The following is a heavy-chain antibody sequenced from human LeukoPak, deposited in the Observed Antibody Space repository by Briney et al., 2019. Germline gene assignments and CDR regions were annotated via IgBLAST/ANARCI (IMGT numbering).Heavy chain of an antibody. J-gene: IGHJ4*02. CDR3: ARLDIVLMVYAGPFDY. CDR2: ISSSGSTI. V-gene: IGHV3-11*04. D-gene: IGHD2-8*01. CDR1: GFTFSDYY. Sequence: PGGSLRLSCAASGFTFSDYYMSWIRQAPGKGLEWVSYISSSGSTIYYADSVKGRFTISRDNAKNSLYLQMNSLRAEDTAVYYCARLDIVLMVYAGPFDYWGQGTLVTVSS.